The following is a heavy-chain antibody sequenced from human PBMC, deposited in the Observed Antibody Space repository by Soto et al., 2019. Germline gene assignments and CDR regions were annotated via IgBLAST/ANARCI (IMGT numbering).Heavy chain of an antibody. CDR2: SSKSGTYT. CDR1: GFTFSDYY. D-gene: IGHD3-10*02. V-gene: IGHV3-11*06. CDR3: ARSGDNYNVLDY. J-gene: IGHJ4*02. Sequence: GGSLRLSCAGSGFTFSDYYMSWIRQAPGKGLEWLSYSSKSGTYTRYADSVKGRFSISRDNAKNSLYLQINSLRGEDTAIYYCARSGDNYNVLDYWGQGTPVTVSS.